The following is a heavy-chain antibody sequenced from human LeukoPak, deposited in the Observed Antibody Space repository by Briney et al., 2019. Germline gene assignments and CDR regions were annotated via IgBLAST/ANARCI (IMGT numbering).Heavy chain of an antibody. D-gene: IGHD3-10*01. Sequence: PSETLSLTCTVSGRSIRIYYWIGIRQPAVEGLECIGRIYTSGSTNYRPSLKSRVTMSVDTSKNQFSLKMSSVTAADTAVYYCARDYFISGSGQLDADAFDIWGQGTMVTVSS. CDR3: ARDYFISGSGQLDADAFDI. CDR2: IYTSGST. J-gene: IGHJ3*02. V-gene: IGHV4-4*07. CDR1: GRSIRIYY.